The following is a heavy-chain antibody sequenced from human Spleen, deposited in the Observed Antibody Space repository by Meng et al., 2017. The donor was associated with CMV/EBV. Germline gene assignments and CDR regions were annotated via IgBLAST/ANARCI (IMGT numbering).Heavy chain of an antibody. CDR1: GFTFSSYV. D-gene: IGHD3-10*01. V-gene: IGHV3-23*01. Sequence: SLMICCAASGFTFSSYVMTWLRPAPGKGLEWVSEISGSGGTTYYADSVKGRFTISRDNSKNTLYLQMNSLRAEDTAVFYCAKQIAVRGVHLFYFDYWGQGTLVTVSS. CDR3: AKQIAVRGVHLFYFDY. CDR2: ISGSGGTT. J-gene: IGHJ4*02.